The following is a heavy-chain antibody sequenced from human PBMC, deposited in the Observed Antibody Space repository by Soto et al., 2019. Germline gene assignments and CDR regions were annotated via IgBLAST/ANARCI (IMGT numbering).Heavy chain of an antibody. CDR3: ARGGEFYVLDV. CDR2: KHTSGTT. Sequence: PSETLSLTCTVSGGSISGYYWTWIRQPAGKGLEWIGRKHTSGTTNYNPSLKSRVTMSIDTSTNQFSLNLSSVTAADTAVYYCARGGEFYVLDVWGQGTTGTVSS. D-gene: IGHD3-16*01. CDR1: GGSISGYY. V-gene: IGHV4-4*07. J-gene: IGHJ6*02.